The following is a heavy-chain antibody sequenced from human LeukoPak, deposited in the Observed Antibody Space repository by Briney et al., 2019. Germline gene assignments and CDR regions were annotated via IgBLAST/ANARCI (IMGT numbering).Heavy chain of an antibody. J-gene: IGHJ4*02. CDR3: RRRSRGTMFES. CDR1: GASITNTNYY. D-gene: IGHD1-14*01. CDR2: IYYSGRA. Sequence: PSETLSLTCTVSGASITNTNYYWGWIRQPPGKGLEWIATIYYSGRASYNPSLKSRLATSVDTSKNQFSLKLNSVTAADPAVYYCRRRSRGTMFESGGQGTLVTVSS. V-gene: IGHV4-39*01.